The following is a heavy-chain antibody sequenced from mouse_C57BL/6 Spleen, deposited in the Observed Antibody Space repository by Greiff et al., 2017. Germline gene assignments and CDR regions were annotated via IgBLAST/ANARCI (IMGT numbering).Heavy chain of an antibody. Sequence: QVHVKQPGTELVKPGASVKLSCKASGYTFTSYWMHWVKQRPGQGLEWIGNINPSNGGTNYNEKIKSKATLTVDKSSSTAYMQLSSRTSEDSAVYYCARGGSTTVVDWYFDVWGTGTTVTVSS. D-gene: IGHD1-1*01. CDR3: ARGGSTTVVDWYFDV. CDR2: INPSNGGT. V-gene: IGHV1-53*01. J-gene: IGHJ1*03. CDR1: GYTFTSYW.